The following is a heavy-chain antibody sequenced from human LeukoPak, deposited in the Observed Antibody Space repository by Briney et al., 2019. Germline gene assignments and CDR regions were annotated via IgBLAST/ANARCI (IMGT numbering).Heavy chain of an antibody. D-gene: IGHD3/OR15-3a*01. J-gene: IGHJ5*02. CDR3: ARWSGRNGGQINWFDP. V-gene: IGHV3-21*01. Sequence: GGSLRLSCAASGFTFSSYSMNWVRQAPGKGLEWVSFISSSSSYIYYADSVKGRFTISRDNAKNSLYLQMNSLRAEDTAVYYCARWSGRNGGQINWFDPWGQGTLVTVSS. CDR2: ISSSSSYI. CDR1: GFTFSSYS.